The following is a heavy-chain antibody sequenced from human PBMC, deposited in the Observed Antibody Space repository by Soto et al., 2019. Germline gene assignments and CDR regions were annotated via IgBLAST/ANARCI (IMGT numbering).Heavy chain of an antibody. V-gene: IGHV4-34*01. CDR3: ARAPKVSGSAQTRPDF. D-gene: IGHD6-6*01. J-gene: IGHJ4*02. CDR2: ISPSGTT. CDR1: SGSLSGYY. Sequence: SETLSLTCSLYSGSLSGYYWSWIRQPPGKGLEWIGEISPSGTTNYSPSLKSRVSISVDTSKNQFSLNLTSLTAADTAVYYCARAPKVSGSAQTRPDFWGQGSLVTV.